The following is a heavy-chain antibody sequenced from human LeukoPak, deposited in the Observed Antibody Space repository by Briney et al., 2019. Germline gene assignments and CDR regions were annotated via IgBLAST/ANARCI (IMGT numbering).Heavy chain of an antibody. CDR2: INPASGGT. V-gene: IGHV1-2*02. D-gene: IGHD3-3*01. Sequence: GASLSVSSTASGYTFFDYTIHWGRQAPGQGLKCVGWINPASGGTIYAQEFQGRVTMTRDTSINTAYMELTRLTSDDTAVYYCVSGSSSDFWGQGTLVTVSS. J-gene: IGHJ4*02. CDR1: GYTFFDYT. CDR3: VSGSSSDF.